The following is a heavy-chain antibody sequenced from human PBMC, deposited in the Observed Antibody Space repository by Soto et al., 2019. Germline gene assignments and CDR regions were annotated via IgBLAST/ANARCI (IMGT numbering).Heavy chain of an antibody. CDR1: GFTFSSYG. CDR2: IWYDGSNK. CDR3: ARDKRRGAAANFGHYYYMDV. D-gene: IGHD6-13*01. J-gene: IGHJ6*03. Sequence: PGGSLRLSCAASGFTFSSYGMHWVRQAPGMGLEWVAVIWYDGSNKYYADSVKGRFTISRDNSKNTLYLQMNSLRAEDTAVYYCARDKRRGAAANFGHYYYMDVWGKGTTVTVSS. V-gene: IGHV3-33*01.